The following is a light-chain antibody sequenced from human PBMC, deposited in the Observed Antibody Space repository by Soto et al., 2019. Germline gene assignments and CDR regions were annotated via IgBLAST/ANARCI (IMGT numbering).Light chain of an antibody. CDR1: QGISSW. Sequence: DIQMTPSPSSVSASVGDRVTITCRASQGISSWLAWYQQKPGKAPNLLIYAASSLQSGVPSRFSGGGSGTDLTLTISSLQPEDFAADYCHQSNSFPLAFGGGTKVEIK. CDR2: AAS. CDR3: HQSNSFPLA. V-gene: IGKV1-12*01. J-gene: IGKJ4*01.